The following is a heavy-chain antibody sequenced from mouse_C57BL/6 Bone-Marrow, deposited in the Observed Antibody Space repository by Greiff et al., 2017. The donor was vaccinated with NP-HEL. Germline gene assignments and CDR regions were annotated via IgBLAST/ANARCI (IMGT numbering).Heavy chain of an antibody. V-gene: IGHV2-5*01. CDR3: AKKGLYYYGSSYGYFDV. Sequence: QVQLQQSGPGLVQPSQSLSIPCTVSGFSLTSYGVHWVRQSPGKGLEWLGVIWRGGSTDYNAAFMSRLSITKDNSKSQVFFKMNSLQADDTAIYYCAKKGLYYYGSSYGYFDVWGTGTTVTVSS. J-gene: IGHJ1*03. D-gene: IGHD1-1*01. CDR1: GFSLTSYG. CDR2: IWRGGST.